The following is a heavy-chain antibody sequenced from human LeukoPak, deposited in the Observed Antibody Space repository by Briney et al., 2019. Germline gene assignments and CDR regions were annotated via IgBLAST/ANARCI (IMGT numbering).Heavy chain of an antibody. J-gene: IGHJ4*02. D-gene: IGHD4-17*01. V-gene: IGHV3-30*03. CDR2: ISYDGSNK. CDR3: ARGTYGDYAPPDY. Sequence: GGSLRLSCAASGFTFSNYGMHWVRQAPGKGLERAAAISYDGSNKYYTDSVKGRFTISRDNSKNTLYLHMNSLRTEDTAIYYCARGTYGDYAPPDYWGQGTLVTVSS. CDR1: GFTFSNYG.